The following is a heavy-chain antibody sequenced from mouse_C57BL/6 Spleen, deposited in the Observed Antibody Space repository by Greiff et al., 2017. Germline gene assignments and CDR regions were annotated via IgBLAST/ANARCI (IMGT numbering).Heavy chain of an antibody. D-gene: IGHD2-4*01. V-gene: IGHV5-17*01. J-gene: IGHJ3*01. CDR1: GFTFSDYG. CDR3: ARDYDYDVAWFAY. CDR2: ISSGSSTI. Sequence: EVQLVESGGGLVKPGGSLKLSCAASGFTFSDYGMHWVRQAPEKGLEWVAYISSGSSTIYYADTVKGRFTISRDNAKNTLFLQMTSLRSEDTAMYYCARDYDYDVAWFAYWGQGTLGTVSA.